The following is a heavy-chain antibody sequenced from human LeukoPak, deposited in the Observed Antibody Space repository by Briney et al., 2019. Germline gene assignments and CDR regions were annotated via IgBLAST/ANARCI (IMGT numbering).Heavy chain of an antibody. J-gene: IGHJ4*02. D-gene: IGHD2-15*01. CDR3: ARGRGRNAWPAAY. CDR1: GFPFSSHS. CDR2: ISSSAYNFI. V-gene: IGHV3-21*01. Sequence: GGSLRLSCVASGFPFSSHSLSWVRQAPGKGLEWVSSISSSAYNFIYYADSVRGRFTISRDDAKTSLYLQMNSLRADDSAVYYCARGRGRNAWPAAYWGQGAQVTVSS.